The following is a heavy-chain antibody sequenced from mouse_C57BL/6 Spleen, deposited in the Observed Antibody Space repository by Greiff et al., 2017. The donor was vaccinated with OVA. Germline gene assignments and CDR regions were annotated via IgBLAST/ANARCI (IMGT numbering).Heavy chain of an antibody. CDR2: INPNNGGT. D-gene: IGHD1-1*01. Sequence: EVQLQQSGPELVKPGASVKISCKASGYTFTDYYMNWVKQSHGKSLEWIGDINPNNGGTSYNQKFKGKATLTVDKSSSTAYMELRSLTSEDSAVYYCARGGSSYGDYWGQGTTLTVSS. CDR3: ARGGSSYGDY. CDR1: GYTFTDYY. V-gene: IGHV1-26*01. J-gene: IGHJ2*01.